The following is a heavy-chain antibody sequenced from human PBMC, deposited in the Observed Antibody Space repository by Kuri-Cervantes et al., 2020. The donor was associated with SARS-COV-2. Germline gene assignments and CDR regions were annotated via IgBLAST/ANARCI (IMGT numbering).Heavy chain of an antibody. Sequence: GSLRLSCTVSGYSISSGYYWGWIRQPPGKGLEWIGSIYHSGSTYYNPSLKSRVTISVDTSKNQFSLKLSSVAAADTAVYYCARLGSGWSQDYWGQGTLVTSPQ. V-gene: IGHV4-38-2*02. D-gene: IGHD6-19*01. CDR1: GYSISSGYY. CDR2: IYHSGST. CDR3: ARLGSGWSQDY. J-gene: IGHJ4*02.